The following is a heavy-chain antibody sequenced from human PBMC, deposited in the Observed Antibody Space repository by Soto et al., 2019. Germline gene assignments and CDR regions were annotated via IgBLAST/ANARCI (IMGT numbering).Heavy chain of an antibody. V-gene: IGHV1-18*01. CDR1: GYTFTSYG. J-gene: IGHJ6*02. CDR2: ISAYNGNT. CDR3: AREGGGITRLYYYYGMDV. D-gene: IGHD3-22*01. Sequence: ASVKVSCKASGYTFTSYGISWVRQAPGQGLEWMGWISAYNGNTNYAQKLQGRVTMTTDTSTSTAYMELRSLRSDDTAVYYCAREGGGITRLYYYYGMDVWGQGTTVTVSS.